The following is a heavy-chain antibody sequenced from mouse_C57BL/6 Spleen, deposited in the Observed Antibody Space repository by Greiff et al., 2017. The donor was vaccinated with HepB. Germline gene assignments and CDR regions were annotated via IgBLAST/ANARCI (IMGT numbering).Heavy chain of an antibody. CDR2: IRSKSNNYAT. CDR1: GFSFNTYA. Sequence: EVKVVESGGGLVQPKGSLKLSCAASGFSFNTYAMNWVRQAPGKGLEWVARIRSKSNNYATYYADSVKDRFTISRDDSESMLYLQMNNLKTEDTAMYYCVRLTGPMDYWGQGTSVTVSS. D-gene: IGHD4-1*01. J-gene: IGHJ4*01. V-gene: IGHV10-1*01. CDR3: VRLTGPMDY.